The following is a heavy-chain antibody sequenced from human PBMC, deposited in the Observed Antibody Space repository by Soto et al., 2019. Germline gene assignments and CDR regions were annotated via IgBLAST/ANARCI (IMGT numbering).Heavy chain of an antibody. CDR3: ARLKVTHFDY. D-gene: IGHD2-21*02. V-gene: IGHV4-59*08. Sequence: PSETPSLTCTVSGGSISSYYWSWIRQPPGKGLEWIGYIYYSGSTNYNPSLKSRVTISVDTSKNQFSLKLSSVTAADTAVYYCARLKVTHFDYWGQGTLVTVSS. CDR1: GGSISSYY. CDR2: IYYSGST. J-gene: IGHJ4*02.